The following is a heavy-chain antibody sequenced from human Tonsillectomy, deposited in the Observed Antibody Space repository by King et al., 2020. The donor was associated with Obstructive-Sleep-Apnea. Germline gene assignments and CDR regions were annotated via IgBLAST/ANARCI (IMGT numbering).Heavy chain of an antibody. J-gene: IGHJ4*02. CDR1: GGSISSSSYY. V-gene: IGHV4-39*07. CDR3: AREVAGTIDY. Sequence: QLQESGPGLVKPSETLSLTCTVSGGSISSSSYYWGWIRQPPGKGLEWIGMIYYTGSTYYNPSLKSRVTISVDTSKNQFSLKLSSVTAADTAVYYCAREVAGTIDYWGQGTLVTVSS. D-gene: IGHD6-19*01. CDR2: IYYTGST.